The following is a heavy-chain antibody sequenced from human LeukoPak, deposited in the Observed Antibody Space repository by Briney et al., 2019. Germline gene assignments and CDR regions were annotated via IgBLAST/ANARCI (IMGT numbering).Heavy chain of an antibody. V-gene: IGHV3-30*18. J-gene: IGHJ1*01. CDR1: VFSFSRND. Sequence: GGSLRLSCAASVFSFSRNDMHWVRQAPGKGLEWVAVISYDGNNKYYADSVRGRFTISRDNSKNTLYLEMNSLRAEDTAVYYCAKPREGSTSWYAAGWGQGTLVTVSS. D-gene: IGHD6-13*01. CDR2: ISYDGNNK. CDR3: AKPREGSTSWYAAG.